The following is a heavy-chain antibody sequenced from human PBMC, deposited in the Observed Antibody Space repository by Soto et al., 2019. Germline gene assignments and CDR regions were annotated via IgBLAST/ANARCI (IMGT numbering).Heavy chain of an antibody. V-gene: IGHV3-73*01. Sequence: EVQLVESGGGLVQPGGSLTISCVASGFTFSVSAMHWVRQASGKGLEWVGRMKSKGNDYATAYAASVQGRFTISRDDSKNXIFXHXTSVKAEDTAVYYCARDRLICANHMTTEISDDGFGLWGQGTLVTVSS. CDR3: ARDRLICANHMTTEISDDGFGL. CDR1: GFTFSVSA. J-gene: IGHJ3*01. D-gene: IGHD4-17*01. CDR2: MKSKGNDYAT.